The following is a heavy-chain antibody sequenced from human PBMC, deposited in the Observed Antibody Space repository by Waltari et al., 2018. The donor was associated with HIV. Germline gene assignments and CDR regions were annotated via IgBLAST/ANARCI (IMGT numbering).Heavy chain of an antibody. CDR1: GYTFTSYD. Sequence: QVQLVQSGAEVKKPGASVKVSCKASGYTFTSYDIYWVRQAIGQGLEWMGWMNPNSGNTGYPQKFQGRVTMTRNTSISTAYMELSSLRSEDTAVYYCARGRVQVRGAMYYFDYWGQGTLVTVSS. V-gene: IGHV1-8*01. J-gene: IGHJ4*02. D-gene: IGHD3-10*01. CDR3: ARGRVQVRGAMYYFDY. CDR2: MNPNSGNT.